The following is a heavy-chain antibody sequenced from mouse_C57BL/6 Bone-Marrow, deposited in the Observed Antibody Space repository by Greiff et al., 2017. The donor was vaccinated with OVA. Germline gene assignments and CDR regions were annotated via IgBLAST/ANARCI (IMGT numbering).Heavy chain of an antibody. CDR3: ARPPYYYGSSEFAY. D-gene: IGHD1-1*01. J-gene: IGHJ3*01. CDR2: ISNGGGST. CDR1: GFTFSDYY. Sequence: EVMLVESGGGLVQPGGSLKLSCAASGFTFSDYYMYWVRQTPEKRLEWVAYISNGGGSTYYPDTVKGRFTISRDNAKNNLYLQMSRLKSEDTAMYYCARPPYYYGSSEFAYWGQGTLVTVSA. V-gene: IGHV5-12*01.